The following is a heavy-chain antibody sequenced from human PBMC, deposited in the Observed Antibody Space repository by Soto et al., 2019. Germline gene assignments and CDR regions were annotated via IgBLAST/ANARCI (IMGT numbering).Heavy chain of an antibody. Sequence: GESLKISCKTSGYTFDTYWIGWVRQMPGKGLEWMGIIYPGDSYTRYSPSFEGQVTISVDKAITTAYLQWSSLRTSDSAMYFCARQLVGEKDYWGQGTLVTVYS. CDR2: IYPGDSYT. V-gene: IGHV5-51*01. J-gene: IGHJ4*02. CDR1: GYTFDTYW. CDR3: ARQLVGEKDY.